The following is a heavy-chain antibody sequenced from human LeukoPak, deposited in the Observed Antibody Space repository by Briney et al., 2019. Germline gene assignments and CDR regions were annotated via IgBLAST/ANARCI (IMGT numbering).Heavy chain of an antibody. CDR1: GYTFTDYY. D-gene: IGHD1-26*01. V-gene: IGHV1-2*02. CDR3: ARGPVGATTTEYFQH. CDR2: VSSHSGGT. Sequence: GASVKVSCKASGYTFTDYYMHWVRQAPGRGLEWMGWVSSHSGGTNFAQKFQGRLTLTRDTSISTAYMELSRLTSDGTAVFYCARGPVGATTTEYFQHWGQGTLVTVSS. J-gene: IGHJ1*01.